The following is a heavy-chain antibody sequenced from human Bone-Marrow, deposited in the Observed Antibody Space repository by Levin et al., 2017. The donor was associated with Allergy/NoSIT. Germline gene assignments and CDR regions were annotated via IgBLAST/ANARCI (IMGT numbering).Heavy chain of an antibody. CDR1: GYTFTRFG. CDR2: YSAYNGNT. Sequence: GASVKVSCKASGYTFTRFGVSWVRQAPGQGLEWMGWYSAYNGNTHTTQKFRGRATLTIDTSTSTAYMELRGLISDDTAVYFCARDVGSLDTGSTFYDHYVMDVWGQGTTVTVSS. D-gene: IGHD5-18*01. V-gene: IGHV1-18*01. CDR3: ARDVGSLDTGSTFYDHYVMDV. J-gene: IGHJ6*02.